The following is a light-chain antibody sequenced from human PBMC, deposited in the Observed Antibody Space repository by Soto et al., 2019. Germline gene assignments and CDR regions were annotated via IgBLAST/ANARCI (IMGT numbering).Light chain of an antibody. CDR2: GAS. CDR3: QSYNDWPFS. CDR1: ESLSTY. J-gene: IGKJ2*01. V-gene: IGKV3-15*01. Sequence: ETVMTQSPAALSVSPGERVTLSCRASESLSTYLAWYQHKPGQAPRLLIYGASTKATGIPARFSGSGSATDFTLTISSLQSEDFAVYYCQSYNDWPFSFGQGTKVEIK.